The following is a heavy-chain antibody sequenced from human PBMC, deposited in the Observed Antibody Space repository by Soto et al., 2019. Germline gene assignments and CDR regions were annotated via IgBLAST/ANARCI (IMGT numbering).Heavy chain of an antibody. J-gene: IGHJ6*02. V-gene: IGHV4-4*07. CDR2: IYTSGST. CDR3: AREGITIFGVVIPDYYYYGMDV. Sequence: SETLSLTCTVSGGSISSYYWSWIRQPAGKGLEWIGRIYTSGSTNYNPSLKSRVTMSVDTSKNQFSLKLSSVTAADTAVYYCAREGITIFGVVIPDYYYYGMDVWGQGTTVTV. D-gene: IGHD3-3*01. CDR1: GGSISSYY.